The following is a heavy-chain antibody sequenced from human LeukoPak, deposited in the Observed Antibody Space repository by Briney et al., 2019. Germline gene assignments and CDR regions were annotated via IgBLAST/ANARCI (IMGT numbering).Heavy chain of an antibody. J-gene: IGHJ4*02. Sequence: SETLSLTCTVSGASFSSSTYYWGWIRQPPGKGLEWIGSIYYSGSTYYDPSLKSRVTMSVDTSKNQFFLKLSSVTAADTAVYYCARHAGGISVTGTRPFDYWGQGTLVTVSS. D-gene: IGHD6-13*01. CDR1: GASFSSSTYY. CDR3: ARHAGGISVTGTRPFDY. V-gene: IGHV4-39*01. CDR2: IYYSGST.